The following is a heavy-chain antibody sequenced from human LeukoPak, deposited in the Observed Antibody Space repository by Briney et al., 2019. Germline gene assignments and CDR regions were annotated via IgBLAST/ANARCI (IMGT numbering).Heavy chain of an antibody. CDR2: IYYSGST. J-gene: IGHJ3*02. D-gene: IGHD2-2*01. CDR1: GGSISSYY. V-gene: IGHV4-59*01. Sequence: SETLSLTCTVSGGSISSYYWGWIRQPPGKGLEWIGYIYYSGSTNYNPSLKSRVTISVDTSKNQFSLKLSSVTAADTAVYYCARDMGYCSSTSCSIDAFDIWGQGTMVTVSS. CDR3: ARDMGYCSSTSCSIDAFDI.